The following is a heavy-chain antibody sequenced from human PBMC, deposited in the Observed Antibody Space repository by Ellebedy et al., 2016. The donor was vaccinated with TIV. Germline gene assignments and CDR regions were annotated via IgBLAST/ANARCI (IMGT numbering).Heavy chain of an antibody. V-gene: IGHV3-23*01. D-gene: IGHD5-12*01. CDR2: VSGSGAST. Sequence: GESLKTSCAASGFTFSSYAMSWVRQAPGEGLEWVSGVSGSGASTYYADSVKGRFTISRDNSKNTLYLQLNSLRAEDTAVFYCARHVDIVPTIGVDFWGQGTLVTVSS. CDR3: ARHVDIVPTIGVDF. J-gene: IGHJ4*02. CDR1: GFTFSSYA.